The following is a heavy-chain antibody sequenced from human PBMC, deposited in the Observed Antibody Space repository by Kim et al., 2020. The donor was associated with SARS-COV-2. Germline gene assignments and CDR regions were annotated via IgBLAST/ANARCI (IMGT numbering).Heavy chain of an antibody. CDR2: IYHSGST. Sequence: SETLSLTCAVSGGSISSSNWWSWVRQPPGKGLEWIGEIYHSGSTNYNPSLKSRVTISVDKSKNQFSLKLSSVTAADTAVYYCARDDSSGWYGYYYYGMDVWGQGTTVTVSS. D-gene: IGHD6-19*01. CDR1: GGSISSSNW. CDR3: ARDDSSGWYGYYYYGMDV. J-gene: IGHJ6*02. V-gene: IGHV4-4*02.